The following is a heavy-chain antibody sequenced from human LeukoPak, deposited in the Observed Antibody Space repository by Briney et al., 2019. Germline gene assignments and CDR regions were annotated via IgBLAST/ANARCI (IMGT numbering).Heavy chain of an antibody. CDR2: MNPNSGNT. J-gene: IGHJ6*02. CDR1: GYTFTSYD. Sequence: ASVKVSCKASGYTFTSYDINWVRQATGQGLEWMGWMNPNSGNTGYAQKFQGRVTMTRNTSISTAYMELSSLRSEDTAVYYCARGKMGLWFFYYYYGMDVWGQGTTVTVSS. D-gene: IGHD3-10*01. CDR3: ARGKMGLWFFYYYYGMDV. V-gene: IGHV1-8*01.